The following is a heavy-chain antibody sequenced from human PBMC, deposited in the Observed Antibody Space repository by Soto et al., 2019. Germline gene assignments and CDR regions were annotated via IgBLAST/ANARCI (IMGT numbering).Heavy chain of an antibody. J-gene: IGHJ4*02. V-gene: IGHV3-30*18. D-gene: IGHD1-26*01. CDR1: GFTFSSYG. CDR3: AKDRYSGTYPNDFDY. Sequence: PGGSLRLSCAGSGFTFSSYGIHWVRQAPGKGLEWVALISYDGGNEKYTESVKDRFTISRDDSHNVAYLQMSSLRTEDTAMYYCAKDRYSGTYPNDFDYWGQGTLVTVSS. CDR2: ISYDGGNE.